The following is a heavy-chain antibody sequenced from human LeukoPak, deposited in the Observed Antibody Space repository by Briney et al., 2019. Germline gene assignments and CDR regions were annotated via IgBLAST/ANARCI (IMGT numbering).Heavy chain of an antibody. Sequence: SASVKVSCKASGYTFTSYDINWVRQATGQGLEWMGWMNPNSGNTGYAQKFQGRVTMTRDMSTSTVYMELSSLRSEDTAVYYCARLSSSSWAIDYWGQGTLVTVSS. CDR1: GYTFTSYD. V-gene: IGHV1-8*02. J-gene: IGHJ4*02. D-gene: IGHD6-13*01. CDR3: ARLSSSSWAIDY. CDR2: MNPNSGNT.